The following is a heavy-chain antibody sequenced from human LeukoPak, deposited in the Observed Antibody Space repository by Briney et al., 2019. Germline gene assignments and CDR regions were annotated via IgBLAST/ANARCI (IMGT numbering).Heavy chain of an antibody. V-gene: IGHV3-11*04. J-gene: IGHJ1*01. CDR1: GFTVSDYY. CDR3: ARDLTTSSTAYFHH. CDR2: ISSSGSTL. D-gene: IGHD6-6*01. Sequence: GGSLRLSCAASGFTVSDYYMSWIRQAPGKGLEWVSYISSSGSTLYNADSVKGRFTISRDNGKNSLYLQMNSLRAEDTAVYYCARDLTTSSTAYFHHWGQGTLVTVSS.